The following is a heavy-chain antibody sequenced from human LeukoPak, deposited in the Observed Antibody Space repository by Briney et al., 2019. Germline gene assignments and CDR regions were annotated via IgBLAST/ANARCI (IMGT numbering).Heavy chain of an antibody. J-gene: IGHJ5*02. V-gene: IGHV3-15*07. CDR2: IRSNSDGGTI. CDR1: GFTFTNYW. Sequence: GGSLRLSCAASGFTFTNYWMHWVRQAPGKGLEWVGRIRSNSDGGTIDYAAPVKGRFTLSRDDSKTTLYLQMNSLQTEDTAVYYCATDFYDSTWGQGTLVTVSS. D-gene: IGHD3-22*01. CDR3: ATDFYDST.